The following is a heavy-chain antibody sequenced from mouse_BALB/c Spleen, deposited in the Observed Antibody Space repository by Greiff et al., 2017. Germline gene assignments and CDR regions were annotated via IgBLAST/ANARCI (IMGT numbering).Heavy chain of an antibody. V-gene: IGHV2-2*02. CDR3: ARKRGNYGYAMDY. CDR1: GFSLTSYG. D-gene: IGHD2-1*01. Sequence: QVQLQQSGPGLVQPSQSLSITCTVSGFSLTSYGVHWVRQSPGKGLEWLGVIWSGGSTDYNAAFISRLSISKDNSKSQVFFKMNSLQANDTAIYYCARKRGNYGYAMDYWGQGTSVTVSS. CDR2: IWSGGST. J-gene: IGHJ4*01.